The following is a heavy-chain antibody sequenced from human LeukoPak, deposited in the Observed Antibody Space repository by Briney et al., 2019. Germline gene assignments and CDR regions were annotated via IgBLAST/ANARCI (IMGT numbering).Heavy chain of an antibody. D-gene: IGHD4-17*01. Sequence: SETLSLTCTVSGGSISSYYWSWIRQPPGKGLEWIGYIYYSGSTNYNPSLKSRVTISVDTSKNQFSLKLSSVTAADTAVYYCARGGEVTTVTSEYDYWGQGILVTVSS. CDR1: GGSISSYY. CDR3: ARGGEVTTVTSEYDY. J-gene: IGHJ4*02. V-gene: IGHV4-59*08. CDR2: IYYSGST.